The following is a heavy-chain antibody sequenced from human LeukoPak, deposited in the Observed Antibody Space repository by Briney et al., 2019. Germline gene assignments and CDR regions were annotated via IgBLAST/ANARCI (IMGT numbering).Heavy chain of an antibody. CDR1: GFTFTSAW. CDR3: ATGQQLVPDY. CDR2: IKSKTDGGTT. D-gene: IGHD6-6*01. Sequence: GGSLRLSCAASGFTFTSAWMTWVRQAPGKGLEWVGRIKSKTDGGTTDYAAPVKGRITISRDDPKNALYLQMNSLKTEDTAVYYCATGQQLVPDYWGQGTLVTVSS. J-gene: IGHJ4*02. V-gene: IGHV3-15*01.